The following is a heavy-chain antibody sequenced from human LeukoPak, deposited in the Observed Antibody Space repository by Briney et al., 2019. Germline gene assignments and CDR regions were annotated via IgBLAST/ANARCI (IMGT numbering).Heavy chain of an antibody. V-gene: IGHV3-23*01. CDR3: ANHQRNILLWFGEL. Sequence: GGSLRLSCAASGFTFSSYEMNWVRQAPGKGLEWVSTISGSGHITDYADSVKGRFTISRDNSKNTLYLQMNSLRAEDTAVYYCANHQRNILLWFGELWGQGTLVTVSS. CDR1: GFTFSSYE. J-gene: IGHJ4*02. CDR2: ISGSGHIT. D-gene: IGHD3-10*01.